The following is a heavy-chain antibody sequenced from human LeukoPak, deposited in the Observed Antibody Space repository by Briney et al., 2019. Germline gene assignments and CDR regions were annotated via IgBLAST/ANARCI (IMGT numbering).Heavy chain of an antibody. V-gene: IGHV3-7*01. CDR1: GFTFSSYR. J-gene: IGHJ4*02. CDR3: ASVLQWLTHIPFDY. Sequence: GGSLRLSCAASGFTFSSYRMSWVRQAPGKGLEWVANIKQDGSEKYYVDSVKGRFTISRDNAKNSLYVQMNSLRAEDTAVYYCASVLQWLTHIPFDYWGQGTLVTVSS. CDR2: IKQDGSEK. D-gene: IGHD6-19*01.